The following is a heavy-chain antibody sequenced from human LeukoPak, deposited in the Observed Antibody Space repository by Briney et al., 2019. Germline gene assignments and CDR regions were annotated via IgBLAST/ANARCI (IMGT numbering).Heavy chain of an antibody. CDR1: GDSISCNVY. CDR3: ARPVAGTNYFDY. J-gene: IGHJ4*02. Sequence: SETLSLTCSVSGDSISCNVYWGWIRQPPGKGLEWVGSMYYSGSTYYNPSLKSRVTISVDTSKNQFSLKLSSVTAADTAVYYCARPVAGTNYFDYWGQGTLVTVSS. V-gene: IGHV4-39*01. CDR2: MYYSGST. D-gene: IGHD6-19*01.